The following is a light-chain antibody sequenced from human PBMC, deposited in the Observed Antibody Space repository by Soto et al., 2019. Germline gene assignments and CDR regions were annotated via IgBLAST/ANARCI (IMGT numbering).Light chain of an antibody. CDR2: DSS. V-gene: IGKV3-11*01. CDR1: QSAGTY. Sequence: EIVLTQSPATLSLSPGERATLSCRASQSAGTYLAWYQQKPGQAPRLLIYDSSNRATGIPARFGGSESGTDFTLTISSLEPEDFAVYYCQLHSTWPPYTFGQGTRLELK. CDR3: QLHSTWPPYT. J-gene: IGKJ2*01.